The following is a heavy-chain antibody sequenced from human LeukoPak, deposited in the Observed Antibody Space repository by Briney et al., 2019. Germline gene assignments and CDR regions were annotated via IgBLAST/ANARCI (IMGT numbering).Heavy chain of an antibody. Sequence: GASVKVSCKASGYTFTGYYMHWVRQAPGQGLEWMGWINPNSGGTNYAQKFQGRVTITRDKSISTAYMELSRLRSDDTAVYYCARDGVRGYRTGGVCYCYVYWGQATLVTVS. J-gene: IGHJ4*02. V-gene: IGHV1-2*02. CDR1: GYTFTGYY. CDR2: INPNSGGT. CDR3: ARDGVRGYRTGGVCYCYVY. D-gene: IGHD2-8*02.